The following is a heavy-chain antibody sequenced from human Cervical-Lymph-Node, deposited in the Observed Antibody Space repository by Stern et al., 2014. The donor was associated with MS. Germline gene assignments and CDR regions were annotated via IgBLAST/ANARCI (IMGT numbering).Heavy chain of an antibody. CDR1: GFTFRSYG. J-gene: IGHJ4*02. D-gene: IGHD3-3*01. CDR2: IWYDGSNK. V-gene: IGHV3-33*01. CDR3: ARAVLRFLEWLPDY. Sequence: DQLVESGGGVVQPGRTLRLSCAASGFTFRSYGMHWVRQAPGKGLGWVAVIWYDGSNKYYADSVKGRFTISRDNSKNTLYLQMNSLRAEDTAVYYCARAVLRFLEWLPDYWGQGTLVTVSS.